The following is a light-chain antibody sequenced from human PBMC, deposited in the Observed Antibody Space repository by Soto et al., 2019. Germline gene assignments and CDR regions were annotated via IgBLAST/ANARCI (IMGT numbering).Light chain of an antibody. CDR1: QSVSSN. CDR3: QQYNSWPPLT. V-gene: IGKV3-15*01. CDR2: DTS. J-gene: IGKJ4*01. Sequence: EIVMTQSPATLSVSPGERATLSCRASQSVSSNLAWYQQKPGQAPRLLIYDTSARATGIPARFNGSGSGTEFTLTISSLQSEDFAVYYCQQYNSWPPLTFGGGTKVEIK.